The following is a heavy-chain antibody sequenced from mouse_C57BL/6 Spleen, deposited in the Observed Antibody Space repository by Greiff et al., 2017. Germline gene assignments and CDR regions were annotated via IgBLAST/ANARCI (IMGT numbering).Heavy chain of an antibody. D-gene: IGHD1-1*01. V-gene: IGHV1-80*01. CDR3: AREGGSSYDWYFDV. J-gene: IGHJ1*03. Sequence: LQESGAELVKPGASVKISCKASGYAFSSYWMNWVKQRPGKGLEWIGQIYPGDGDTNYNGKFKGKATLTADKSSSTAYMQLSSLTSEDSAVYFCAREGGSSYDWYFDVWGTGTTVTVSS. CDR2: IYPGDGDT. CDR1: GYAFSSYW.